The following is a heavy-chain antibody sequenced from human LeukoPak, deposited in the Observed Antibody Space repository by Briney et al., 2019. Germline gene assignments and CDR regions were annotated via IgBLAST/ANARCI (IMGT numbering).Heavy chain of an antibody. D-gene: IGHD2-15*01. CDR3: ARVCSGGSCSYAFDI. J-gene: IGHJ3*02. CDR1: GYSISSGYY. V-gene: IGHV4-61*01. Sequence: PSETLSLTCTVSGYSISSGYYWSWIRQPPGKGLEWIGYVYYSGSTNYNPSLKSRVTISVDTSKNQFSLKLSSVTAADTAVYYCARVCSGGSCSYAFDIWGQGTMVTVSS. CDR2: VYYSGST.